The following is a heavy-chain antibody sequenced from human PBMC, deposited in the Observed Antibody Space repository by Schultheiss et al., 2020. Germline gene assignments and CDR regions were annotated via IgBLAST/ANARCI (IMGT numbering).Heavy chain of an antibody. Sequence: SETLSLTCTVSGGSVSSSSYYWSWIRQPPGKGLEWIGSIYYSGSTYYNPSLKSRVTISVDTSKNQFSLKLSSATAADTAVYYCARGAGYGDYGTFDYWGQGTLVTVSS. J-gene: IGHJ4*02. CDR2: IYYSGST. D-gene: IGHD4-17*01. V-gene: IGHV4-39*07. CDR1: GGSVSSSSYY. CDR3: ARGAGYGDYGTFDY.